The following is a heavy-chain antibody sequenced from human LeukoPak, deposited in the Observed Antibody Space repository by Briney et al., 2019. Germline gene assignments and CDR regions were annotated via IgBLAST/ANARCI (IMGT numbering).Heavy chain of an antibody. Sequence: PSETLSLTCAVYGGSFSGYYWSWIRQPAGNGLEWIGEINHSVSTNYNPSLKSRVTISVDTSKNQFSLKLSSVTAADTAVYYCARGLGYSYAEGDAFDIWGQGTMVTVSS. CDR1: GGSFSGYY. J-gene: IGHJ3*02. V-gene: IGHV4-34*01. D-gene: IGHD5-18*01. CDR3: ARGLGYSYAEGDAFDI. CDR2: INHSVST.